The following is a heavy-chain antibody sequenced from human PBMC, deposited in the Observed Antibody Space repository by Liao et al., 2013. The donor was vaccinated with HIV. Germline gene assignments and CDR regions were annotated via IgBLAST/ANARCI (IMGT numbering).Heavy chain of an antibody. CDR1: GGSISSSSYY. J-gene: IGHJ3*02. V-gene: IGHV4-39*07. Sequence: QLQLQESGPGLVKPSETLSLTCSVSGGSISSSSYYWGWIRQPPGKGLEWIGTLYYSGSTYYNPSLKSRVTMSLDTSKNQFSLKVSSVTAADTAVYYCARAMDYYDSSGSASDAFDIWGQGTMVTVSS. D-gene: IGHD3-22*01. CDR2: LYYSGST. CDR3: ARAMDYYDSSGSASDAFDI.